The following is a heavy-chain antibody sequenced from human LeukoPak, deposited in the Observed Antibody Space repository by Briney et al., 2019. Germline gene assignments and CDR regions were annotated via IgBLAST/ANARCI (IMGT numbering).Heavy chain of an antibody. CDR2: IKGDESAR. CDR1: GFTFRTYW. Sequence: PGGSLRLSCAASGFTFRTYWMAWVRQAPGKGLEWVANIKGDESARHQADSVKGRFTISGDNAQNSVYLQMSSLRGEDTAVYHCARDVGGSLDYWGQGTLVTVSS. D-gene: IGHD1-26*01. CDR3: ARDVGGSLDY. J-gene: IGHJ4*02. V-gene: IGHV3-7*01.